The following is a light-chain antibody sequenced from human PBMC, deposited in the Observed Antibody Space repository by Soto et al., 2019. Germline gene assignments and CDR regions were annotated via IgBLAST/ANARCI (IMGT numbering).Light chain of an antibody. V-gene: IGKV1-6*01. J-gene: IGKJ1*01. CDR3: LQDYGASLT. Sequence: QMTQSPSSLAASLGEKIIITCRASRDVGSDVSWYQQKPGQAPKLLIYAASNLYTGVPSRFSGSRSGTEFTLTISSLQPEDFASYYCLQDYGASLTFGQGPKVDI. CDR1: RDVGSD. CDR2: AAS.